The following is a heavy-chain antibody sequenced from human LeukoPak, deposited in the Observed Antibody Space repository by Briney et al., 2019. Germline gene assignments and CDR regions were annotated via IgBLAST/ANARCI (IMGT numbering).Heavy chain of an antibody. CDR2: ISSSSIYV. CDR1: GFTFSDYD. V-gene: IGHV3-21*01. D-gene: IGHD2-2*01. J-gene: IGHJ4*02. CDR3: ARDLTDCSSTRCYYGPVDY. Sequence: EPGGSLRLSCAASGFTFSDYDMNWVRQAPGKGLDWVSSISSSSIYVYYADSVKGRYNISRDNANNTLYLQMNSLRAEDTAVYYCARDLTDCSSTRCYYGPVDYWGQGTLVTVSS.